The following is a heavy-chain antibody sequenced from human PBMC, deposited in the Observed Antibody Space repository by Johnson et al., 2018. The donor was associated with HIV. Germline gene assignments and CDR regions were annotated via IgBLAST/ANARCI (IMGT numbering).Heavy chain of an antibody. D-gene: IGHD6-19*01. Sequence: QVQLVESGGGLVKPGGSLRLSCAASGFSFSDYYMTWIRQAPGKGLEWVSYISSSSSTTYYADSLKGRFTIPRDNAKNSLYLQLNSLRAEDTAVYYCARDQYSSDWVGGGDAFDIWGQGTMVTVSS. V-gene: IGHV3-11*04. CDR2: ISSSSSTT. CDR3: ARDQYSSDWVGGGDAFDI. CDR1: GFSFSDYY. J-gene: IGHJ3*02.